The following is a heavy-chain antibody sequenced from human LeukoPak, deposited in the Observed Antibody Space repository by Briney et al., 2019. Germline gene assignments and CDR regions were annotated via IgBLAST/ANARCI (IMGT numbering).Heavy chain of an antibody. CDR3: ARVYCSGGSCYVDY. CDR1: GVSISSGTYY. CDR2: IYYSGTT. D-gene: IGHD2-15*01. Sequence: SDTLSLTCTVSGVSISSGTYYWGWIRQPPGKGLEWIGHIYYSGTTYYNPSLKRRVTISIDTSKKQFSLKLSSVTAADTAVYYCARVYCSGGSCYVDYWGQGTLVTVSS. J-gene: IGHJ4*02. V-gene: IGHV4-31*03.